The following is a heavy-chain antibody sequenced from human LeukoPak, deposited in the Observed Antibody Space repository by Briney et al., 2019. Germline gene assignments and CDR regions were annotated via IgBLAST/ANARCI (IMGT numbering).Heavy chain of an antibody. CDR2: ISSSSSYI. CDR3: AIRGYYYDSSGLNDAFDI. J-gene: IGHJ3*02. CDR1: GFTFDDYA. V-gene: IGHV3-21*01. D-gene: IGHD3-22*01. Sequence: GGSLRLSCAASGFTFDDYAMNWVRQAPGKGLEWVSSISSSSSYIYYADSVKGRFTISRDNAKNSLYLQMNSLRAEDTAVYYCAIRGYYYDSSGLNDAFDIWGQGTMVTVSS.